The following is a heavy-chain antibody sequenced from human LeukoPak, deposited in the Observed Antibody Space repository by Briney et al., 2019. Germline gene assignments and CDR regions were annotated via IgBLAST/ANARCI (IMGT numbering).Heavy chain of an antibody. Sequence: SETLSLTSSVSGDSISGHHWSWVRQPPGKGMGWIGFIFYSGNTNYNPSLKSRVTISIDTSKNQCSLKLGSVTAADTAVYYCARAYCSSTSCYPGLFNSWGQGTRVTVSS. D-gene: IGHD2-2*01. J-gene: IGHJ4*02. CDR1: GDSISGHH. CDR2: IFYSGNT. V-gene: IGHV4-59*11. CDR3: ARAYCSSTSCYPGLFNS.